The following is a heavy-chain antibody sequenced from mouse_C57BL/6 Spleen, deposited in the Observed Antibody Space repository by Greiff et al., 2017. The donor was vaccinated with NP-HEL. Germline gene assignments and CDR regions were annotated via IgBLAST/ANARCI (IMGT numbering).Heavy chain of an antibody. Sequence: QVQLQQPGTELVKPGASVKLSCKASGYTFTSYWMHWVKQRPGQGLEWIGNINPSNGGTNYNEKFKSKATLTVDKSSSPAYIQLSSLTSEDSAVYYCARWITTVVYYAMDYWGQGTSVTVSS. D-gene: IGHD1-1*01. J-gene: IGHJ4*01. CDR1: GYTFTSYW. CDR2: INPSNGGT. CDR3: ARWITTVVYYAMDY. V-gene: IGHV1-53*01.